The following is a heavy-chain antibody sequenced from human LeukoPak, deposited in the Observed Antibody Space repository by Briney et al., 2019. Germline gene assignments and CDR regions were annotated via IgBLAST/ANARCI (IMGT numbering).Heavy chain of an antibody. CDR3: AKVAAGGWYYFDF. V-gene: IGHV3-23*01. J-gene: IGHJ4*02. CDR2: IAGSGNYT. CDR1: GFTFSDYA. D-gene: IGHD2-8*02. Sequence: TGGSLRLSCAASGFTFSDYAMSWVRQAPGKGLEWVSPIAGSGNYTYYTDSVKGRFTISRDNSKNTLYLQMNSLRAEDTAVYYCAKVAAGGWYYFDFWGQGTLVTVSS.